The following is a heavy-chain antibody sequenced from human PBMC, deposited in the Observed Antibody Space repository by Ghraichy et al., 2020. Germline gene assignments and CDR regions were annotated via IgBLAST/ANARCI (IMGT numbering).Heavy chain of an antibody. CDR3: ARTNDYGDYGDGAFDI. CDR1: GFKFDEYG. V-gene: IGHV3-20*04. D-gene: IGHD4-17*01. Sequence: LSLTCAASGFKFDEYGLSWVRQAPGKGLEWVSGVNWSGDSTGYAASVKGRFTISRDSAKNSLYLQMNNLRAEDTAFYYCARTNDYGDYGDGAFDIWGQGTMVTVSS. J-gene: IGHJ3*02. CDR2: VNWSGDST.